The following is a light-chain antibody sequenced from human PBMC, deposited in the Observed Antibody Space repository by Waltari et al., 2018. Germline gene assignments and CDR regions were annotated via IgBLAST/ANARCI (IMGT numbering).Light chain of an antibody. CDR3: QHYHTYPVT. J-gene: IGKJ2*01. CDR2: ESF. CDR1: QNIGSW. V-gene: IGKV1-5*03. Sequence: DIQMNQSPSTLSASVEDTVIITCRASQNIGSWLAWYQQKPGKAPKLLLLESFRLQSGVPSRFSGSGSGTKFTLTINSLQPDDFATYSCQHYHTYPVTFGQGTKLEIK.